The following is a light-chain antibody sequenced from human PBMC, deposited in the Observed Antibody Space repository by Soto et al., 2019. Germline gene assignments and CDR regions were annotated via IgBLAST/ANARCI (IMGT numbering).Light chain of an antibody. CDR1: QSVSSSY. V-gene: IGKV3-20*01. CDR2: GAS. J-gene: IGKJ1*01. Sequence: EIVLTQSPGTLSLSPLERATLSFMASQSVSSSYLAWYQQKPGQAPRLLIYGASSRATGIPDRFSGSGSGTDFTLTISRLETEDFAVYYCQQYGSSPAFGQGTKVDIK. CDR3: QQYGSSPA.